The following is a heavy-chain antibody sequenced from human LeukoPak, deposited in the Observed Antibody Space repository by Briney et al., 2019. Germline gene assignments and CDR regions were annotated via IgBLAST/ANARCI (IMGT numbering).Heavy chain of an antibody. J-gene: IGHJ4*02. V-gene: IGHV4-38-2*01. Sequence: PSETLSLTCAVSGYSISSGYYWGWIRQPPGKGLEWIGSIYHSGSTYYNPSLKSRVTTSVDTSKNQFSLKLSSVTAADTAVYYCARAGYYYDSGYYLHHLNFDYWGQGTLVTVSS. CDR2: IYHSGST. D-gene: IGHD3-22*01. CDR3: ARAGYYYDSGYYLHHLNFDY. CDR1: GYSISSGYY.